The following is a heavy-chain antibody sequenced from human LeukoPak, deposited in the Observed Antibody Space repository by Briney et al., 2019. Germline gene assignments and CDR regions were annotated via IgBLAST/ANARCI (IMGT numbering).Heavy chain of an antibody. CDR3: ARVGYSYGFDY. CDR1: GGSISSGGYS. CDR2: IYHSGST. Sequence: PSQTLSLNCAVSGGSISSGGYSWSWIRQPPGKGLEWIGYIYHSGSTYYNPSLKSRVTISVDRSKNQFSLKLSAVTAVDTAVYYCARVGYSYGFDYWGQGTLVTVSS. J-gene: IGHJ4*02. D-gene: IGHD5-18*01. V-gene: IGHV4-30-2*01.